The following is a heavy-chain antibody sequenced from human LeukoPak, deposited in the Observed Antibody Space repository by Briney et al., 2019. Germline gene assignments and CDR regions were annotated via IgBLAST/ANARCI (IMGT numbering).Heavy chain of an antibody. CDR1: GFTFGSYG. CDR3: AKDLVTWASGNWYFDL. CDR2: MSATGSNR. J-gene: IGHJ2*01. D-gene: IGHD2-21*02. V-gene: IGHV3-23*01. Sequence: GGSLRLSCAPSGFTFGSYGMRWVRPPPGEGLQWVSTMSATGSNRHHADSVKGRFTITRDNSKNTQYLQMNSLRAEDTAVYYCAKDLVTWASGNWYFDLWGRGTLVTVSS.